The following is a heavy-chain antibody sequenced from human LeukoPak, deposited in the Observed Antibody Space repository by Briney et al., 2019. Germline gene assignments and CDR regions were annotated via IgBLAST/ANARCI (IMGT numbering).Heavy chain of an antibody. J-gene: IGHJ4*02. CDR3: VRAGYWHGGRCYSGAPDY. CDR2: VSGYNGDT. D-gene: IGHD2-15*01. V-gene: IGHV1-18*04. Sequence: ASVKVSCKASGYTFTGYYMHWVPQAPGQGLEWMGWVSGYNGDTNYAQKFQGRVSMTTDTSTTTAYMELRSLRSDETAVYYCVRAGYWHGGRCYSGAPDYWGQGTLVTVSS. CDR1: GYTFTGYY.